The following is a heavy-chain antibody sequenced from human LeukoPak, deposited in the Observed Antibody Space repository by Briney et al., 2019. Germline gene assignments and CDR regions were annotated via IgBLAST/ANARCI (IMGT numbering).Heavy chain of an antibody. CDR2: INPSGGST. V-gene: IGHV1-46*03. CDR3: ARAYYDFWSGYWSYNWFDP. D-gene: IGHD3-3*01. Sequence: ASVKVSCKASGYTFTSYYMHWVRQAPGQGLEWMGIINPSGGSTTYAQKFQGRVTMTRDTSTSTVYMELSGLRSEDTAVYYCARAYYDFWSGYWSYNWFDPWGQGTLVTVSS. CDR1: GYTFTSYY. J-gene: IGHJ5*02.